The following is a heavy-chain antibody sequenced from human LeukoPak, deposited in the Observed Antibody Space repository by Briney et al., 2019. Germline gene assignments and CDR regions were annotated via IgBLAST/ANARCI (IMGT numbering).Heavy chain of an antibody. CDR3: AGSGAVAARRGYFDY. CDR1: GGSISSSSYY. D-gene: IGHD6-6*01. J-gene: IGHJ4*02. CDR2: IYYSGST. V-gene: IGHV4-39*01. Sequence: TSETLSLTCTVSGGSISSSSYYWGWIRQPPGKGLEWIGSIYYSGSTYYNPSLKSRVTISVDTSKNQFSLKLSSVTAADTAVYYCAGSGAVAARRGYFDYWGQGTLVTVSS.